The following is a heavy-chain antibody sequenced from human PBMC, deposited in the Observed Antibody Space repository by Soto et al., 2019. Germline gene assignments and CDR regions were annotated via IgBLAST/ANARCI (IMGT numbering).Heavy chain of an antibody. Sequence: SETLSLTCTVSGGSISSGGYYWSWLRQHPGKGLEWIGYIYYSGSTYYNPSLKSRVTISVDTSKNQFSLKLSSVTAADTAVYYCARDFVAKPGDAFDIWGQGTMVTVSS. J-gene: IGHJ3*02. V-gene: IGHV4-31*03. CDR1: GGSISSGGYY. D-gene: IGHD5-12*01. CDR2: IYYSGST. CDR3: ARDFVAKPGDAFDI.